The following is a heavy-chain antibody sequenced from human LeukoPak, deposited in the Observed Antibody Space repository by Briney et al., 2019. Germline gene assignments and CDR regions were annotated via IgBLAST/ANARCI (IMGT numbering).Heavy chain of an antibody. V-gene: IGHV1-46*01. Sequence: ASVKVSCKASGYTFTSYYRHWVRQAPGQGLEWMGIINPSGGSTSYAQKFQGRVTMTRNMSTSTVYMELSSLRSEDTAVYYGARAVAAIDYWGQGTLVTVSS. CDR1: GYTFTSYY. J-gene: IGHJ4*02. CDR2: INPSGGST. D-gene: IGHD6-19*01. CDR3: ARAVAAIDY.